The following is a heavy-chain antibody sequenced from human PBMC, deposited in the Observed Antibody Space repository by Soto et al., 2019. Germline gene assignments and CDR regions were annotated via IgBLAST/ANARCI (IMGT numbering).Heavy chain of an antibody. CDR1: GFTFSSYA. CDR2: ISSNGDST. D-gene: IGHD1-7*01. Sequence: PGGSLRLSCAASGFTFSSYAMHWVRQAPGKGLEYVSAISSNGDSTYYANSVKGRFTISRDNSKNTLYLQMGSLRAEDTAVYYCARARLELWIDYWGQGTLVTVSS. CDR3: ARARLELWIDY. V-gene: IGHV3-64*01. J-gene: IGHJ4*02.